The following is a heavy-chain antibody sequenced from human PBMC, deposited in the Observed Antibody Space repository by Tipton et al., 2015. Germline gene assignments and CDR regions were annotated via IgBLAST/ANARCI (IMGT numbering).Heavy chain of an antibody. Sequence: SLRLSCAASGFTFSSYWMTWVRQAPGKGLEWVANIKQDGSEKYYADSVKGRFTISRDNFKNTLDLQMNSLRVEDTAVYYCAKDLDLVVVVGAILSGIDVWGQGTTVTVSS. D-gene: IGHD2-15*01. CDR3: AKDLDLVVVVGAILSGIDV. CDR2: IKQDGSEK. CDR1: GFTFSSYW. V-gene: IGHV3-7*01. J-gene: IGHJ6*02.